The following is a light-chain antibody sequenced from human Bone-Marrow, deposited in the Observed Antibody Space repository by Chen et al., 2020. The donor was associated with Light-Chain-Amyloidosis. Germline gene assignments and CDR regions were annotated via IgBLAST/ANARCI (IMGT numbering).Light chain of an antibody. V-gene: IGKV3-15*01. Sequence: EILLTQSPATLSVSPGERATLSCRASRSLRKKLAWYQQTPGQAPRLLIYDTSSRATGIPGRFSGSRYGTEFTLTIDSLQSEDFVIYYCQEYNDWPPSFTFGPGTKVEVK. CDR2: DTS. CDR3: QEYNDWPPSFT. CDR1: RSLRKK. J-gene: IGKJ3*01.